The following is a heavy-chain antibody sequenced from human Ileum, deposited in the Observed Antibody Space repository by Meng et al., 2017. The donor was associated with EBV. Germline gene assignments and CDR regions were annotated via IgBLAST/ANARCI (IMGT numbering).Heavy chain of an antibody. J-gene: IGHJ4*02. D-gene: IGHD5-18*01. V-gene: IGHV1-69*01. CDR2: IIPLFGAP. CDR1: GGIFRNSA. Sequence: VEVETSGVGVKSPGSWVKVSCKASGGIFRNSAISWVRQAPGQGLEWMGGIIPLFGAPDYAQRFQDRVTITADESTSTVYMELNSLRSEDTAVYYCARESGRGYSSDYWGQGTLVTVSS. CDR3: ARESGRGYSSDY.